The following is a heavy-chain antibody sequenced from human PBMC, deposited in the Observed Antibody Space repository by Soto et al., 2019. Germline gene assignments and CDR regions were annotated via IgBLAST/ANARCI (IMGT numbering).Heavy chain of an antibody. D-gene: IGHD3-22*01. CDR1: GFTFSSYA. CDR3: ARDWYYYDSSGYYGFFFDY. Sequence: PGGSLRLSCAASGFTFSSYAMHWVRQAPGKGLEWVAVISYDGSNKYYADSVKGRFTISRDNSKNTLYLQMNSLRAEDTAVYYCARDWYYYDSSGYYGFFFDYWGQGTLVTVSS. V-gene: IGHV3-30-3*01. J-gene: IGHJ4*02. CDR2: ISYDGSNK.